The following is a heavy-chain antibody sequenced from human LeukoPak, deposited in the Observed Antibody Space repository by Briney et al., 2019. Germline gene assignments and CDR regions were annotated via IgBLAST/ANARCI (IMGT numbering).Heavy chain of an antibody. V-gene: IGHV4-31*03. J-gene: IGHJ3*02. Sequence: SQTLSLTCTVSGGSISSGGYYWSWIRQHPEKGLEWIGYIYYSGSTYYNPSLKSRVTISVDTSKNQFSLKLSSVTAADTAVYYCARDSPLYDFWSGYSTGEAFDIWGQGTMVTVSS. CDR1: GGSISSGGYY. D-gene: IGHD3-3*01. CDR3: ARDSPLYDFWSGYSTGEAFDI. CDR2: IYYSGST.